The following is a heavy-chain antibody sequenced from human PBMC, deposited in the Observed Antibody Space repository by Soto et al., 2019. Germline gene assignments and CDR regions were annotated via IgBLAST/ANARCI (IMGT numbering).Heavy chain of an antibody. Sequence: QVQLVQSGAEVKKPGASVKVSCKASGYTFTSYDINWVRQATGQGLEWMGWMNPNSGYTGHAQKFQGRVTMPRDPAISTAYMELSSLRSEDTAVYYCARVFGSIDYWGQGTLVTVSS. D-gene: IGHD2-21*01. CDR2: MNPNSGYT. CDR1: GYTFTSYD. V-gene: IGHV1-8*01. J-gene: IGHJ4*02. CDR3: ARVFGSIDY.